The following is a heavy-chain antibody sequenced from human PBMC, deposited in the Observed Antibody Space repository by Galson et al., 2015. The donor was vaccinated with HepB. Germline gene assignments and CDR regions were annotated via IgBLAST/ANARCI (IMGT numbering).Heavy chain of an antibody. Sequence: SVKVSCKASGGTFSSYAISWVRQAPGQGLEWMGGIIPVFGTANYAQKFQGRVTITADESTSTAYMELSSLRSEDTAVYYCARVQYCSSTSCYRGRWNYYYYMDVWGKGTTVTVSS. CDR1: GGTFSSYA. CDR3: ARVQYCSSTSCYRGRWNYYYYMDV. CDR2: IIPVFGTA. D-gene: IGHD2-2*01. J-gene: IGHJ6*03. V-gene: IGHV1-69*13.